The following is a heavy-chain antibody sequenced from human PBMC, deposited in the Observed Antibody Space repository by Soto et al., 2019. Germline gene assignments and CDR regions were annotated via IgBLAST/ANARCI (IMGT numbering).Heavy chain of an antibody. CDR2: IYYTGKT. V-gene: IGHV4-59*01. Sequence: QVQLQESGPGLVKPSETLSLTCSVSGDSLTSYYWTWVRQPPGKGLEWIGYIYYTGKTNYNPSLKSRVTISMDLSKNQFYLELRSLTAADTAVYYCARIILTGYYGLEPWGQGTLVILSA. J-gene: IGHJ4*02. CDR3: ARIILTGYYGLEP. CDR1: GDSLTSYY. D-gene: IGHD3-9*01.